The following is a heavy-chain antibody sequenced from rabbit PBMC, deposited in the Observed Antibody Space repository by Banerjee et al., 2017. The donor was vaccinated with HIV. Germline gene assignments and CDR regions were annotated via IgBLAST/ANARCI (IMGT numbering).Heavy chain of an antibody. V-gene: IGHV1S45*01. J-gene: IGHJ3*01. Sequence: QEQLEESGGDLVKPEGSLALTCTASGFTISSSYWICWVRQAPGKGLEWIGCIYADSSGSTYYATWVDGRFTISSHNAQNTLWLQLNSLTAADTATYFCARGYDDYDARLDLWGPGTLVTVS. D-gene: IGHD2-1*01. CDR2: IYADSSGST. CDR1: GFTISSSYW. CDR3: ARGYDDYDARLDL.